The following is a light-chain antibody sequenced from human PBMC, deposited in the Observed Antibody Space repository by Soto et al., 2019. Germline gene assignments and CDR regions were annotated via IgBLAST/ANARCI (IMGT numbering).Light chain of an antibody. CDR3: QQYTSYPLT. CDR1: QSISSW. V-gene: IGKV1-5*03. CDR2: KAS. Sequence: DIQKTQSPSTLSASVGDRVTITCRASQSISSWLAWHQQKSGKAPKLLIYKASNLESGVPSRFSGSGSGTEFTLTISSLQPDDFATYYCQQYTSYPLTFGGGTKVEIK. J-gene: IGKJ4*01.